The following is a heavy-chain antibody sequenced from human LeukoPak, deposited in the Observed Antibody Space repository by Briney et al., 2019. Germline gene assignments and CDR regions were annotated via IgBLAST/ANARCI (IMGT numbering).Heavy chain of an antibody. V-gene: IGHV4-59*01. CDR1: GGSLSSYY. D-gene: IGHD1-14*01. J-gene: IGHJ3*02. Sequence: PSETLSLTCTVSGGSLSSYYWSWIRQPPGKGLEWIGYIYYSGSTNYNPSLKSRVTISVDTSKNQFSLKLSSVTAADTAVYYCGRDCGNLRDDAFDIWGQGTMVTVSS. CDR2: IYYSGST. CDR3: GRDCGNLRDDAFDI.